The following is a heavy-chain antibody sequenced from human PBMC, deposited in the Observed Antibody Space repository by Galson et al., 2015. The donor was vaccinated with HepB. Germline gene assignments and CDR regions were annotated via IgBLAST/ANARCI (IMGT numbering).Heavy chain of an antibody. Sequence: SLRLSCAASGFTFSSYGMHWVRQAPGKGLEWVAFIRYDGSNKYYADSVKGRFTISRDNSKNTLYLQMNSLRAEDTAVYYCASKSPRAPKSQRGEGHWGQGTLVTVSS. D-gene: IGHD7-27*01. CDR3: ASKSPRAPKSQRGEGH. J-gene: IGHJ1*01. CDR2: IRYDGSNK. CDR1: GFTFSSYG. V-gene: IGHV3-30*02.